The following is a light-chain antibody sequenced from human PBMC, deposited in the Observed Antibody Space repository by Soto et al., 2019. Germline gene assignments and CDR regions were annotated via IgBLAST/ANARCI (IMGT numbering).Light chain of an antibody. CDR2: DVS. J-gene: IGLJ1*01. V-gene: IGLV2-14*01. CDR1: SSDVGGYKY. Sequence: QSALTQPASVSGSPVQSIAISCTGTSSDVGGYKYVSWYQQHPGKAPKLMIYDVSNRPSGVSDRFSGSKSGNTASLTISGLQAEDEADYYCTSYTSSSTYVFGTGTKVTVL. CDR3: TSYTSSSTYV.